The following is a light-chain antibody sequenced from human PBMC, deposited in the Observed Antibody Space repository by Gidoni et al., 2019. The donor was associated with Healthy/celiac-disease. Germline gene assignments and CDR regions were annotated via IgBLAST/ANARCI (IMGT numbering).Light chain of an antibody. CDR1: QSISSY. J-gene: IGKJ3*01. Sequence: DIQMPQSPSSLSASVGDRVTITCRASQSISSYLNWYQQKPGKAPKLLIYAASSLQSGVPSRFSGSGSGTDFTLTISRLQPEDFATYYCQQSYSTPLFTFGPGTKVDIK. V-gene: IGKV1-39*01. CDR2: AAS. CDR3: QQSYSTPLFT.